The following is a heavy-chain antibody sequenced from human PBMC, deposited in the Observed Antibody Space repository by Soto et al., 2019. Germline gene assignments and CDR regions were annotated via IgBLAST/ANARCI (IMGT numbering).Heavy chain of an antibody. CDR1: GDSISSDGYH. J-gene: IGHJ4*02. CDR3: ARAPVGMDSINFFDH. D-gene: IGHD2-8*01. Sequence: SETLSLTCTVSGDSISSDGYHWSWIRQSPGKGLEWIGYIYNGGRTFYRPSLESRINMSLDATKNPYSLRLTSVTAADTAVYYCARAPVGMDSINFFDHWGQGILVTVSS. V-gene: IGHV4-30-4*01. CDR2: IYNGGRT.